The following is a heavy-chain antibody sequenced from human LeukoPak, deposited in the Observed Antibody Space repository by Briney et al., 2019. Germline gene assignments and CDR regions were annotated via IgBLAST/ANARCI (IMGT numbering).Heavy chain of an antibody. V-gene: IGHV3-48*03. J-gene: IGHJ5*02. CDR2: ISSSGSTI. D-gene: IGHD2-2*01. Sequence: GGSLRLSRAASGFTFSSYEMNWVRQAPGKGLEWVSYISSSGSTIYYADSVKGRFTISRDNAKNSLYLQMHSLRAEDTAVYYCARYPSRYCTSTSCSLVHWGQGALVTVSS. CDR3: ARYPSRYCTSTSCSLVH. CDR1: GFTFSSYE.